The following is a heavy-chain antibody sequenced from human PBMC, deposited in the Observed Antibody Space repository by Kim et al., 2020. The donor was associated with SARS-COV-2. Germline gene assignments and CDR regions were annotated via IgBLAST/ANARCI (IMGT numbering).Heavy chain of an antibody. CDR2: IYYRGST. J-gene: IGHJ5*01. CDR3: ARSSPTVTSRLDC. V-gene: IGHV4-39*01. CDR1: GGSISTSNYY. Sequence: SETLSLTCSVSGGSISTSNYYWGWIRQSPGKELEWIGSIYYRGSTYYNPSLKSRVTISADTSNSQFSLKLTSVTAADTAVYYCARSSPTVTSRLDCWG. D-gene: IGHD5-12*01.